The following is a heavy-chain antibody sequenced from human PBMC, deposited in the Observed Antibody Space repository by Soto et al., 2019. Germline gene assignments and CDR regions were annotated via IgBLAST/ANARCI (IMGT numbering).Heavy chain of an antibody. CDR1: GGSVSSGSYY. CDR3: SRRSGSRSIPFDY. V-gene: IGHV4-61*03. CDR2: IYYGEST. Sequence: SETLSLTCTVSGGSVSSGSYYWSWIRQPTGKGVGGIGYIYYGESTHYSPSLTRRITISVDSSKNHCSLTLSSVTAAYTAVYCCSRRSGSRSIPFDYWGQGTLVTVSS. J-gene: IGHJ4*02. D-gene: IGHD1-26*01.